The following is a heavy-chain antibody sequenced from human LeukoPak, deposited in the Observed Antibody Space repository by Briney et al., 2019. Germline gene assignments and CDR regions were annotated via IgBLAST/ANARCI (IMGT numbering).Heavy chain of an antibody. CDR1: GFTFSSYD. V-gene: IGHV3-13*01. Sequence: PGGSLRLSCAASGFTFSSYDMHWVRQATGKGLEWVSAIGTAGDTYYPGSVKGRFTISRENAKSSLYLQMDSLRAGDTAVYYCARGGFDGLFDPWGQGTLVTVSS. J-gene: IGHJ5*02. CDR3: ARGGFDGLFDP. D-gene: IGHD3-10*01. CDR2: IGTAGDT.